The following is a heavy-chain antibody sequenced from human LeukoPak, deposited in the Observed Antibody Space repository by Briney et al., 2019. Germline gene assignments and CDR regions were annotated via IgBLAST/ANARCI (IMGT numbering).Heavy chain of an antibody. CDR1: GYTFTAYS. J-gene: IGHJ1*01. D-gene: IGHD6-13*01. V-gene: IGHV1-2*02. Sequence: GASLKVSCKASGYTFTAYSMHWVRQAPGQGLEWMGWINPNSGVTNYAQKFQGRVTITADKSTSTAYMELSSLRSEDTAVYYCARVAAGIGFFQHWGQGTLVTVSS. CDR2: INPNSGVT. CDR3: ARVAAGIGFFQH.